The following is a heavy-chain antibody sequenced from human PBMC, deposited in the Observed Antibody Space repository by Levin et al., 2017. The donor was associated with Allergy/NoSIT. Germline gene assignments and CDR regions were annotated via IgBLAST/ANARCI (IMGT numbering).Heavy chain of an antibody. CDR1: GYSFTGLY. D-gene: IGHD6-13*01. J-gene: IGHJ4*02. V-gene: IGHV1-2*02. Sequence: ASVKVSCQVSGYSFTGLYVHWVRQTPGQGLEWVGWINPNGGATNYAQRFQGRVTMTSDRSISTAYLETRRLRPDDTAVYYCAASTYVSSIDYWGQGTLVTVSS. CDR2: INPNGGAT. CDR3: AASTYVSSIDY.